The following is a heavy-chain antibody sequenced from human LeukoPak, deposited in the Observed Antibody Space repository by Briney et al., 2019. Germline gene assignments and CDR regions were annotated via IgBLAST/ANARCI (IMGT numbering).Heavy chain of an antibody. CDR1: GASISSYY. D-gene: IGHD3-22*01. V-gene: IGHV3-23*01. CDR2: ISGSGVTT. CDR3: AKSGLLPDY. Sequence: QPSETLSLTCTVSGASISSYYWSWVRQAPGKGLEWVSAISGSGVTTYYADSVKGRFTISRDNSKNTLYLQMNSLRAEDTAVYYCAKSGLLPDYWGQGTLVTVSS. J-gene: IGHJ4*02.